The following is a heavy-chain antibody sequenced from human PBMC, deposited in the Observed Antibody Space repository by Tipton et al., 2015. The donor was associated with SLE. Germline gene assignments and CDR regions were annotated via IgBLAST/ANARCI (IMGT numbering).Heavy chain of an antibody. Sequence: SLRLSCAASGFTFSSYSMNWVRQAPGKGLEWVSFIYSAGTTTYYADSVKGRFTIPRDNSKNTLYLQMSSLTAEDTAMYFCARETTSGAFDIWGQGTLVTVSS. J-gene: IGHJ3*02. V-gene: IGHV3-23*03. CDR3: ARETTSGAFDI. CDR2: IYSAGTTT. CDR1: GFTFSSYS. D-gene: IGHD4-11*01.